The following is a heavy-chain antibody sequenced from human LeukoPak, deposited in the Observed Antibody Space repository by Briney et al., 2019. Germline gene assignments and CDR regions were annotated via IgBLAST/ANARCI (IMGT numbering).Heavy chain of an antibody. V-gene: IGHV3-53*01. D-gene: IGHD6-13*01. Sequence: GGSLRLSCVASGFTVQSNAITWVRQAPGQGLECVSVTYSGGATYYADSVKGRFTISRDNSKNTLYLQMNSLRAEDTAVYYCAKAQAAAGPDYFDYWGQGTLVTVSS. CDR3: AKAQAAAGPDYFDY. CDR1: GFTVQSNA. CDR2: TYSGGAT. J-gene: IGHJ4*02.